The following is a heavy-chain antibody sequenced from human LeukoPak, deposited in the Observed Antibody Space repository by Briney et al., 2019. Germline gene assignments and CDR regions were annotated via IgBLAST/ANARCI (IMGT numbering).Heavy chain of an antibody. V-gene: IGHV1-69*01. CDR3: ARARGADFWSGYPYYYYYMDV. D-gene: IGHD3-3*01. CDR1: GGTFSSYA. Sequence: SVKVSCKASGGTFSSYAISWVRQAPGQGLEWMGGIIPIFGTANYAQKFQGRVTITADESTSTAYMELSSLRSEDTAVYYCARARGADFWSGYPYYYYYMDVWGKGTTVTVSS. CDR2: IIPIFGTA. J-gene: IGHJ6*03.